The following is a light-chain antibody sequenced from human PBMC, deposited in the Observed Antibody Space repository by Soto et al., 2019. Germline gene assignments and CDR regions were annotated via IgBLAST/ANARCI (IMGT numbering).Light chain of an antibody. CDR3: QQYKNWPTGT. Sequence: EIVMTQSPATLSVSPGERATLSCRPSQSVSSNLAWYQQKPGQAHRLMIYGASTRATGIPARFSGSGSGTEFTLTISSLQSEDFAVYYCQQYKNWPTGTFGQGTKVDIK. V-gene: IGKV3-15*01. J-gene: IGKJ1*01. CDR1: QSVSSN. CDR2: GAS.